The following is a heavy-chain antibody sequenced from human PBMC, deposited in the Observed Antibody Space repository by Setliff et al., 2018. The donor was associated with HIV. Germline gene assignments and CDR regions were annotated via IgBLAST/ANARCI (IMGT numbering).Heavy chain of an antibody. CDR3: AGPRGDEAFDI. CDR2: IIPVLNIA. Sequence: EASVKVSCKSSGGTFSSHGISWVRQAPGQGLEWMGGIIPVLNIANYAQKFQGRVTLTADKSTDTVYMELRSLRSDDTAVYYCAGPRGDEAFDIWGQGTMVTVSS. V-gene: IGHV1-69*10. D-gene: IGHD3-10*01. CDR1: GGTFSSHG. J-gene: IGHJ3*02.